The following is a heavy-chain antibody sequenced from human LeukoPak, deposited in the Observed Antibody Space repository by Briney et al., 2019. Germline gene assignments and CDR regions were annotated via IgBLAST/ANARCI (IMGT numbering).Heavy chain of an antibody. CDR1: GFTFSSIH. D-gene: IGHD1-26*01. CDR2: TYTGGNS. J-gene: IGHJ4*02. CDR3: ARASYSETYQYYFDY. Sequence: GGSLRLSCAASGFTFSSIHMVWVRQAPGKGLEWVSVTYTGGNSYYADSVKGRFTISRDNSKSTLDLQMNSLSAEDTAVYYCARASYSETYQYYFDYWGQGTLVTVSS. V-gene: IGHV3-53*01.